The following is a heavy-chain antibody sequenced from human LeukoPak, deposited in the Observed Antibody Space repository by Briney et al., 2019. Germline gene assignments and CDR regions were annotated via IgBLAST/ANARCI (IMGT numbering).Heavy chain of an antibody. J-gene: IGHJ5*02. CDR2: ISGSGGST. Sequence: GGSLRLSCAASGFTFSSYAMSWVRQAPGKGLEWVSAISGSGGSTYYADSVKGRFTISRDNSKNTLYLQMNSLRAEDTAVYYCEKDSNPMSGSYYKEGLNRFDPWGQGTLVTDSP. D-gene: IGHD1-26*01. CDR3: EKDSNPMSGSYYKEGLNRFDP. V-gene: IGHV3-23*01. CDR1: GFTFSSYA.